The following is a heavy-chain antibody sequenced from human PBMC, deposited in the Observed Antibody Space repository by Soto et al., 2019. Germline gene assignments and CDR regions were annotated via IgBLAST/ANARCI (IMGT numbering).Heavy chain of an antibody. J-gene: IGHJ4*02. CDR2: ISAHNGNT. CDR1: GYGFTTYG. CDR3: ARGRYGDY. D-gene: IGHD1-1*01. V-gene: IGHV1-18*01. Sequence: QVHLVQSGAEVKKPGASVKVSCKGSGYGFTTYGITWVRQAPGQVLEWMAWISAHNGNTNYAQKVQGRVTVTRDTSTSTAYVELRSLRYDDTAVYYCARGRYGDYWGQGALVTVSS.